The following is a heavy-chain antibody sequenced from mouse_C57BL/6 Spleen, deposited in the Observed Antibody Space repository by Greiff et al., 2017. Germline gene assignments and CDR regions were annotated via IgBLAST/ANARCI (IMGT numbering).Heavy chain of an antibody. CDR1: GFTFSDYG. CDR3: ARKAGYSYAMDY. J-gene: IGHJ4*01. Sequence: EVMLVESGGGLVKPGGSLKLSCAASGFTFSDYGMHLVRQAPEKGLAWVAYISSCSSTIYSADTVKGRFTISRDNAKHTLFLQMNSLRSENTAMYYCARKAGYSYAMDYWGQGTSVTVSS. D-gene: IGHD2-3*01. CDR2: ISSCSSTI. V-gene: IGHV5-17*01.